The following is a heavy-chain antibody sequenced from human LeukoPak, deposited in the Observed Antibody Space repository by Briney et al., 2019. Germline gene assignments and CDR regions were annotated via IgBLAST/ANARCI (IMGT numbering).Heavy chain of an antibody. CDR2: IYYGGST. CDR1: GGSISSSSYY. D-gene: IGHD3-10*01. CDR3: ARGDVLLWFGEVSAPGFDY. J-gene: IGHJ4*02. V-gene: IGHV4-39*07. Sequence: SETLSLTCTVSGGSISSSSYYWGWIRQPPGKGLEWIGSIYYGGSTYYNPSLKSRVTISVDTSKNQFSLKLSSVTAADTAVYYCARGDVLLWFGEVSAPGFDYWGQGTLVTVSS.